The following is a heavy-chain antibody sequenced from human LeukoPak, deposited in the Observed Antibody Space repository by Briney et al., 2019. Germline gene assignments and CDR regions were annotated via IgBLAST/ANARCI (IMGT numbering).Heavy chain of an antibody. CDR3: ARLLGGYCSSTSCSGAFDI. Sequence: GGSLRLSCAASGFTFSSYSMNWVRQAPGEGLEWVSSISSSSSDIYYADSVKGRFTISRDNAKNSLYLQMNSLRAEDTAVYYCARLLGGYCSSTSCSGAFDIWGQGTMVTVSS. V-gene: IGHV3-21*01. CDR1: GFTFSSYS. J-gene: IGHJ3*02. D-gene: IGHD2-2*01. CDR2: ISSSSSDI.